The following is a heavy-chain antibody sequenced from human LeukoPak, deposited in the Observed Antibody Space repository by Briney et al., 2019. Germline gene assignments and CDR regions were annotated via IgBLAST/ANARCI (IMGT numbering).Heavy chain of an antibody. CDR2: MNPDSGDT. J-gene: IGHJ5*02. CDR1: GYAFTTSD. CDR3: TRAWDL. V-gene: IGHV1-8*03. Sequence: ASVKVSCKASGYAFTTSDINWVRQATGQGLEWMGWMNPDSGDTGYAEKFQDRLTIVGDTSINTACMELTNLKSEDTAVYYCTRAWDLWGQGTLVTVSS.